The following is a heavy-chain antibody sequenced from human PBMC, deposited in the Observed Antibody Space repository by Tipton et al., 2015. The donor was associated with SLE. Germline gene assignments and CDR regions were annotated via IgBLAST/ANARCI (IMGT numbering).Heavy chain of an antibody. CDR1: GGSISSGFY. CDR2: TYHSGTT. V-gene: IGHV4-38-2*02. CDR3: ARGSEGRGDYNWFGP. Sequence: TLSLTCTVSGGSISSGFYWGWIRQPPGKRMEWIGNTYHSGTTYYNPSLRGRVTISVDTSKNHFSLNVNSVTAADTAVYYCARGSEGRGDYNWFGPWGQGTLVIVSS. D-gene: IGHD4-17*01. J-gene: IGHJ5*02.